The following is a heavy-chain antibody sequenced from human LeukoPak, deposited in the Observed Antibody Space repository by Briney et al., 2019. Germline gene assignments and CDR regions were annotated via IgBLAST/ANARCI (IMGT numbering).Heavy chain of an antibody. Sequence: GGSLRLSCVASGFSLSGYWIHWVRQVPGKGLVWVSRINNDGSSASYVDSVKGRFTISRDNAKNTLFLQMNSLRAEDTAVYYCARRGTGHGMDVWGQGTTVIVSS. V-gene: IGHV3-74*01. CDR2: INNDGSSA. D-gene: IGHD1-1*01. J-gene: IGHJ6*02. CDR1: GFSLSGYW. CDR3: ARRGTGHGMDV.